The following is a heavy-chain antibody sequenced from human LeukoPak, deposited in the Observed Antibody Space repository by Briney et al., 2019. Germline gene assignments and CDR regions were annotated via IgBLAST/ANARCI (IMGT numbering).Heavy chain of an antibody. Sequence: GRSLRLSCAASGFTLSSYVMHWVRQAPGKGLEWVGGISYYRCNEYYTHYVKGQFTFSTDNSNNPLFLQINPLRAEDTAVYFFSRETSYYVGNSLVFDFWGQGTLVTVSS. J-gene: IGHJ4*02. CDR3: SRETSYYVGNSLVFDF. V-gene: IGHV3-30*04. D-gene: IGHD4-23*01. CDR1: GFTLSSYV. CDR2: ISYYRCNE.